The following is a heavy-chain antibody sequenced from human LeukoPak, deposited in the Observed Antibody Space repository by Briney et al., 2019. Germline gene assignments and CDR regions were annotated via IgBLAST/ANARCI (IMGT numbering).Heavy chain of an antibody. D-gene: IGHD6-13*01. CDR1: GFTFSSYA. Sequence: PGGSLRLSCAASGFTFSSYAMSWVRQAPGKGLEWVSAISGSGGSTYYADSVKGRFTISRDNSKNTLYLQMNSLRAEHTAVHYCARDPRVGAVGAEFFLHWGEGTLVTVSS. CDR2: ISGSGGST. V-gene: IGHV3-23*01. CDR3: ARDPRVGAVGAEFFLH. J-gene: IGHJ1*01.